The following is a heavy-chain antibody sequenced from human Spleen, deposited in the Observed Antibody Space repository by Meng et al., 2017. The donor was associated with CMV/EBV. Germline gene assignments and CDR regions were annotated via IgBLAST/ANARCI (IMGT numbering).Heavy chain of an antibody. D-gene: IGHD5-24*01. V-gene: IGHV3-7*01. CDR2: IKQDDSED. Sequence: GESLKISCAASGFSLSSYWMNWVRQAPGKGLEWVANIKQDDSEDYRVDSVRGRFTIPRDTAKNSLYLQMNSLRADDTAVYYCARRGGGGYHNGAFDIWGRGTMVTVSS. CDR1: GFSLSSYW. CDR3: ARRGGGGYHNGAFDI. J-gene: IGHJ3*02.